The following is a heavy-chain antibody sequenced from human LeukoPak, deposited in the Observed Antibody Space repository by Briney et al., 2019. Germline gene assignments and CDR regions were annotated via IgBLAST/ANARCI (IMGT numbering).Heavy chain of an antibody. V-gene: IGHV4-34*01. J-gene: IGHJ5*02. D-gene: IGHD3-9*01. CDR2: INHSGST. Sequence: SETLSLTCAVYGGSFSGYYWSWIHQPPGKGLEWIGEINHSGSTNYNPSLKSRVTISVDTSKNQFSLKLSSVTAADTAVYYCARGLFILTGYTWFDPWGQGTLVTTSS. CDR3: ARGLFILTGYTWFDP. CDR1: GGSFSGYY.